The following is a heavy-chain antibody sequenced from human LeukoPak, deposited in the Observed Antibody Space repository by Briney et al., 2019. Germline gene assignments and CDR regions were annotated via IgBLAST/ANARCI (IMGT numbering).Heavy chain of an antibody. D-gene: IGHD6-13*01. CDR2: IRSKAYGGTT. J-gene: IGHJ4*02. Sequence: GGSLRLSCTASGFAFGDYAMSWVRQAPGKGLEWVGFIRSKAYGGTTEYAASVKGRFTISRDDSKSIAYLQMNSLKTEDTAVYYCTRAAGIAAAALDYWGQGTLVTVSS. CDR1: GFAFGDYA. V-gene: IGHV3-49*04. CDR3: TRAAGIAAAALDY.